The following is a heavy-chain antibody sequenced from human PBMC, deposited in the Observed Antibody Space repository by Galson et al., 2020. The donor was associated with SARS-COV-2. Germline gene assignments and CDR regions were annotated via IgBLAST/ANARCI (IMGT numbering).Heavy chain of an antibody. V-gene: IGHV3-21*01. D-gene: IGHD3-9*01. CDR2: ISSSSSYI. CDR3: ARGRYDIFPEVSDNWFDP. CDR1: GFTFSSYS. Sequence: GESLKISCAASGFTFSSYSMNWVRQAPGKGLEWVSSISSSSSYIYYADSVKGRFTISRDNAKNSLYLQMNSLRAEDTAVYYCARGRYDIFPEVSDNWFDPWGQGTLVTVSS. J-gene: IGHJ5*02.